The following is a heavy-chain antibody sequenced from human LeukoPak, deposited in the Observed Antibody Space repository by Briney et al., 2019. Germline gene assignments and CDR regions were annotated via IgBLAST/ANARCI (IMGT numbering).Heavy chain of an antibody. V-gene: IGHV1-69*13. CDR1: GGTFSSYA. CDR2: IIPIFGTA. D-gene: IGHD6-19*01. J-gene: IGHJ5*02. Sequence: SVKVSCKASGGTFSSYAISWVRQAPGQGLEWMGGIIPIFGTANYAQKFQGSVTITADESTSTAYMELSSLRSEDTAVYYCARGVLRRQWLVPLYNWFDPWGQGTLVTVSS. CDR3: ARGVLRRQWLVPLYNWFDP.